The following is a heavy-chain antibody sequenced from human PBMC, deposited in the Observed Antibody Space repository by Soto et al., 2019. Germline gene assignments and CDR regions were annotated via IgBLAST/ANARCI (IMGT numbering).Heavy chain of an antibody. CDR3: ATTAGPYGSGSYYYYYYYMDV. Sequence: ASVKVSCKASGYTFTSYDINWVRQATGQGLERMGWMNPNSGNTGYAQKFQGRVTMTRNTSISTAYMELSSLRSGDTAVYYCATTAGPYGSGSYYYYYYYMDVWGKGTTVTVSS. CDR1: GYTFTSYD. V-gene: IGHV1-8*01. J-gene: IGHJ6*03. D-gene: IGHD3-10*01. CDR2: MNPNSGNT.